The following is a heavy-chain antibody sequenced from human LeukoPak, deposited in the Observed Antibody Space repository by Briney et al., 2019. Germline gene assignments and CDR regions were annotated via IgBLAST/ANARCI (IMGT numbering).Heavy chain of an antibody. CDR3: ARPVYSSGWVWAFDI. CDR2: MNPNSGNT. J-gene: IGHJ3*02. CDR1: GYTFTGYY. D-gene: IGHD6-19*01. V-gene: IGHV1-8*02. Sequence: ASVKVSCKASGYTFTGYYMHWVRQATGQGLEWMGWMNPNSGNTGYAQKFQGRVTMTRNTSISTAYMELSSLRSEDTAVYYCARPVYSSGWVWAFDIWGQGTMVTVSS.